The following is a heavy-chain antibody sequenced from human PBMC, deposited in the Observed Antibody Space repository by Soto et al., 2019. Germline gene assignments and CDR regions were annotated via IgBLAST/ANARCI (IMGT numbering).Heavy chain of an antibody. J-gene: IGHJ5*02. CDR2: ISYDGSNK. CDR3: AREAQEAWFDP. V-gene: IGHV3-30-3*01. CDR1: GFTFSTYS. Sequence: QVQLVESGGGVVQPGRSLRLSCAASGFTFSTYSMHWVRQAPGKGLEWVAVISYDGSNKYYTESVKGRFTISRDNSKNTLYLQMNCLRAEDTAVYYCAREAQEAWFDPWGQGTLVAVSS.